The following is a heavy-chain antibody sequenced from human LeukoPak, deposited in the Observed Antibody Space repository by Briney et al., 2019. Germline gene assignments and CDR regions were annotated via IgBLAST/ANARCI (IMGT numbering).Heavy chain of an antibody. V-gene: IGHV4-30-2*01. J-gene: IGHJ5*02. Sequence: SQTLSLTCVVSGDSISSAAYSWSWIRQPPGKGLEWIGYIFHTGSTFYNPSLKSRVTISVDKSKNQFSLRLTSVTAADTAVYYCARELWFANAPGSWLDPWGQGTLVTVSS. D-gene: IGHD3-10*01. CDR3: ARELWFANAPGSWLDP. CDR1: GDSISSAAYS. CDR2: IFHTGST.